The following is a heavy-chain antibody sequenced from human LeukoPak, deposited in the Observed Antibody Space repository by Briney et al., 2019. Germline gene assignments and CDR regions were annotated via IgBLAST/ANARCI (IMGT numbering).Heavy chain of an antibody. CDR1: GFTFSSYE. J-gene: IGHJ4*02. Sequence: PGGSLRLSCAASGFTFSSYEMNWVRQAPGKGLEWVSYISSSGSTIYYADSVKGRFPISRDNAKNSLYLQMNSLRAEDTAVYFCARDFGCSADSCFSGFDYWGQGILVTVSS. CDR3: ARDFGCSADSCFSGFDY. CDR2: ISSSGSTI. D-gene: IGHD2-15*01. V-gene: IGHV3-48*03.